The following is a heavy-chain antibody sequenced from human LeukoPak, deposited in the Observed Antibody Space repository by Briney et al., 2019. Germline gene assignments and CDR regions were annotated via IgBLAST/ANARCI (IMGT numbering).Heavy chain of an antibody. V-gene: IGHV3-66*02. CDR1: GFTVSSNY. Sequence: GGSLRLSCAASGFTVSSNYMSWVRQARGKGLEWVSVIYSGGSTYYADSVKGRFTISRDNSKNTLYLQMNSLRPEDTAVYYCARISGYSYVPYYFDYWGQGTLVTVSS. CDR2: IYSGGST. CDR3: ARISGYSYVPYYFDY. D-gene: IGHD5-18*01. J-gene: IGHJ4*02.